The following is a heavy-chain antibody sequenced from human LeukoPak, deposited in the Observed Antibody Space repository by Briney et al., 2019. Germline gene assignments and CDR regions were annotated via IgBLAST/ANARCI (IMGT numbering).Heavy chain of an antibody. J-gene: IGHJ4*02. Sequence: GASVKVSCKASGYTFTSYAMHWVRQAPGQRLEWMGWINAGNGNTKYSQKFQGRVTITRDTSASTAYMGLSSLRSEDTAVYYCARAEDEYYYDSSGPAGGKDYWGQGTLVTVSS. CDR2: INAGNGNT. CDR1: GYTFTSYA. CDR3: ARAEDEYYYDSSGPAGGKDY. D-gene: IGHD3-22*01. V-gene: IGHV1-3*01.